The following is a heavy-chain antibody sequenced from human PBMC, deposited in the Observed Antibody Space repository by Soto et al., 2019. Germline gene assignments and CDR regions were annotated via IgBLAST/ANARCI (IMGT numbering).Heavy chain of an antibody. D-gene: IGHD1-1*01. CDR1: GYTFTSYG. CDR2: FSAYNGNT. Sequence: ASVKVSCKASGYTFTSYGISWVRQASGQGLEWMGWFSAYNGNTKYAQKLQGRVTMTTDTSTSTAYMELRILRSDDTAVYYCARDEAYKWHDGGWLDPWGQGTLVTVSS. CDR3: ARDEAYKWHDGGWLDP. V-gene: IGHV1-18*01. J-gene: IGHJ5*02.